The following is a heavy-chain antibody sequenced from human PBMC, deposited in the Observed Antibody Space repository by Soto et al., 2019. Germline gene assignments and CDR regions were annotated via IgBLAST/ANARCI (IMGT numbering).Heavy chain of an antibody. J-gene: IGHJ6*03. CDR2: IYSGGST. V-gene: IGHV3-53*04. CDR1: GFPVGSNY. D-gene: IGHD3-3*01. CDR3: ARAPFGVVSHYYYYMDV. Sequence: PGGSLSLSCAASGFPVGSNYMSWVRQAPGKGLEWVSVIYSGGSTYYADSVKGRFTISRHNSKNTLYLQMNSLRAEDTAVYYCARAPFGVVSHYYYYMDVWGKGTTVTVSS.